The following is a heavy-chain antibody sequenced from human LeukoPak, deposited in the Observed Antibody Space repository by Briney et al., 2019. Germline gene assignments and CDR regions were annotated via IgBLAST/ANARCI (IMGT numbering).Heavy chain of an antibody. V-gene: IGHV3-72*01. CDR2: IKNKANSYIT. J-gene: IGHJ4*02. Sequence: PGGSLRLSCAASGFSFSDHYMDWVRQALGKGLEWVGRIKNKANSYITEYAASVQGRFTISRDDSQDSLYLQMNSLKTEDTAVYYCATIRGWLGYWGQGALVTVSS. CDR3: ATIRGWLGY. CDR1: GFSFSDHY. D-gene: IGHD5-24*01.